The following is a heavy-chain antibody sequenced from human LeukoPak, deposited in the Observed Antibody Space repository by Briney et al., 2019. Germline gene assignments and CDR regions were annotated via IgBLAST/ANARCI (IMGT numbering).Heavy chain of an antibody. D-gene: IGHD4-17*01. J-gene: IGHJ1*01. V-gene: IGHV3-30*18. CDR3: AKESGSRSYGAYFPH. CDR2: ISYDGSTK. Sequence: GGSLRLSCAASGFTFSSHGMQWVRQAPGKGLEWVAVISYDGSTKYYADSVKGRFTISRDNSKSTLYLQMNSLRAEDTDVYYCAKESGSRSYGAYFPHWGQGTLVTVSS. CDR1: GFTFSSHG.